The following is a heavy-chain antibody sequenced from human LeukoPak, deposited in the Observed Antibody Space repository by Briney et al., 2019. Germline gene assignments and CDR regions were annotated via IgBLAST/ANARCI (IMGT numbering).Heavy chain of an antibody. CDR3: AKGSRAVAGPPLATYNWFDP. J-gene: IGHJ5*02. V-gene: IGHV3-23*01. CDR2: ISGSGGST. CDR1: GFTFSSYA. Sequence: GASLRLSCAASGFTFSSYAMSWVRQAPGKGLEWVSAISGSGGSTYYADSVKGRFTISRDNSKNTLYLQMNSLRAEDTAVYYCAKGSRAVAGPPLATYNWFDPWGQGTLVTVSS. D-gene: IGHD6-19*01.